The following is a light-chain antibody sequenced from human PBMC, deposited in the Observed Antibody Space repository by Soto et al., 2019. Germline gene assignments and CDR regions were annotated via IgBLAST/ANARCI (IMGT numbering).Light chain of an antibody. Sequence: QAALTQPASVSGSPGQSITISGTGSSSDVGGYDFVSWYQHHPGKAPRLMIFDVSNRPSAVSNRFSGSKSGNTASLTISGLQAEDECDYYCASYTSRSPLVFGTGTKLTVL. V-gene: IGLV2-14*03. J-gene: IGLJ1*01. CDR3: ASYTSRSPLV. CDR2: DVS. CDR1: SSDVGGYDF.